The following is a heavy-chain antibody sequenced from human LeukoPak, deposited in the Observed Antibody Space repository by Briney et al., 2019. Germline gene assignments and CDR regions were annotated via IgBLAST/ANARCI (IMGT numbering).Heavy chain of an antibody. CDR2: INPNSGGT. CDR3: ARGGVDCGGDCYAGGWFDP. Sequence: ASVKVSCKASGYTFTGYYMHWVRQAPGQGLEWMGRINPNSGGTNYAQKFQGRVTMTRDTSISTAYMELSRLRSDDTAVYYCARGGVDCGGDCYAGGWFDPWDQGTLVTVSS. D-gene: IGHD2-21*02. J-gene: IGHJ5*02. CDR1: GYTFTGYY. V-gene: IGHV1-2*06.